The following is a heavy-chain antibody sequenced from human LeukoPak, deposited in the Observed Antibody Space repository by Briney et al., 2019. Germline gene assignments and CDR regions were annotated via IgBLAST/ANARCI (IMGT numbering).Heavy chain of an antibody. Sequence: GGSLRLSCAASGFTFSTYAMHWVRQAPGKGLEWVAFIWPDGSKKYYADSVKGRFAISRENSKNTVYLQMNDLRPEDTALYFCAKISSSEESNFDYWGQGTLLTVSS. D-gene: IGHD6-25*01. V-gene: IGHV3-30*02. J-gene: IGHJ4*02. CDR1: GFTFSTYA. CDR2: IWPDGSKK. CDR3: AKISSSEESNFDY.